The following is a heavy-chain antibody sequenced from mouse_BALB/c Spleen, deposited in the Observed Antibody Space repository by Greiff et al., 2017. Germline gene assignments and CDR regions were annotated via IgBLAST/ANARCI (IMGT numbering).Heavy chain of an antibody. CDR3: AREGYGYAMDY. J-gene: IGHJ4*01. CDR1: GYTFTSYW. CDR2: INPSTGYT. Sequence: VQLKESGAELAKPGASVKMSCKASGYTFTSYWMHWVKQRPGQGLEWIGYINPSTGYTEYNQKFKDKATLTADKSSSTAYMQLSSLTSEDSAVYYCAREGYGYAMDYWGQGTSVTVSS. D-gene: IGHD2-2*01. V-gene: IGHV1-7*01.